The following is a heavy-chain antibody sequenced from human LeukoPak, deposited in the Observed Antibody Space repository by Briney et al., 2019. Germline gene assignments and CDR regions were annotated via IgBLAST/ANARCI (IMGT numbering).Heavy chain of an antibody. CDR1: GYTFTSYG. J-gene: IGHJ4*02. D-gene: IGHD1-26*01. V-gene: IGHV1-18*01. CDR2: ISVYNGDT. CDR3: ARRAADYSRSYRADY. Sequence: ASVMVSCKASGYTFTSYGISWVRQAPGQGLEWMGWISVYNGDTNSAQKLQGRVTMTTDTSTNTAYMELRSLRSDDTAVYYCARRAADYSRSYRADYWGQGTLVTVSS.